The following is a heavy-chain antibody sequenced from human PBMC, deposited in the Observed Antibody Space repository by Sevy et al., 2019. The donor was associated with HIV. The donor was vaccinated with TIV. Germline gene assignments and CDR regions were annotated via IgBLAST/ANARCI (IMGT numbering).Heavy chain of an antibody. D-gene: IGHD3-10*01. J-gene: IGHJ6*02. Sequence: SETLSLTCTVSGGSISSYYWSWIRQPPGKGLEWIGYIYYSGSTNYNPSLKSRVPISVDPSKNQFSLKLSSVTAADTAVYYCARASHYYGSGSYYSLIDYYYYGMDVWGQGTTVTVSS. CDR1: GGSISSYY. CDR2: IYYSGST. V-gene: IGHV4-59*01. CDR3: ARASHYYGSGSYYSLIDYYYYGMDV.